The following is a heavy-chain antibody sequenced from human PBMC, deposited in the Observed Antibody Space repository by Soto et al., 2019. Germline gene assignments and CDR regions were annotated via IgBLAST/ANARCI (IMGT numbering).Heavy chain of an antibody. J-gene: IGHJ4*02. V-gene: IGHV3-73*01. D-gene: IGHD3-10*01. CDR3: TRGPRPISTGTGAY. Sequence: PGGSLRLSCAASGFTFSGSAMHWVRQASGKGLEWVGRIRSKANSYATAYAASVKGRFTISRDNVNDTLYLQMNNLRAEDSGLYYCTRGPRPISTGTGAYWGQGTQVTVSS. CDR1: GFTFSGSA. CDR2: IRSKANSYAT.